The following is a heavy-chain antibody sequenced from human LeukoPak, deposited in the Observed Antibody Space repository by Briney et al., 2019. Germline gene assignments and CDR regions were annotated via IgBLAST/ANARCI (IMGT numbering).Heavy chain of an antibody. CDR2: IHQTGTT. D-gene: IGHD4-17*01. V-gene: IGHV4-39*01. CDR3: ARLTTTVTSEY. Sequence: SETLSLTCSVFGGSVSSGVQYWGWIRQPPGKGPEWIATIHQTGTTFYNPSLRSRIAVSVDTTKNQFSLRLTFVTAADTAVYYCARLTTTVTSEYWGQGTLVTVSS. J-gene: IGHJ4*02. CDR1: GGSVSSGVQY.